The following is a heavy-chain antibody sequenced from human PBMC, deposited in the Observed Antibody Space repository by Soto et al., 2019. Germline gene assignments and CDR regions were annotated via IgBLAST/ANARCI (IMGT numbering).Heavy chain of an antibody. CDR2: IYYSGST. V-gene: IGHV4-39*01. Sequence: SETLSLTGTVSGGSIIRGGYYWSWILQHPGKGLEWIGYIYYSGSTYYNPSLKSRVTISVDTSKNQFSLKLSSVTAADTAVYYCARHPDVEMATRPANYYYGMDVWGQGTTVTVSS. D-gene: IGHD5-12*01. CDR1: GGSIIRGGYY. J-gene: IGHJ6*02. CDR3: ARHPDVEMATRPANYYYGMDV.